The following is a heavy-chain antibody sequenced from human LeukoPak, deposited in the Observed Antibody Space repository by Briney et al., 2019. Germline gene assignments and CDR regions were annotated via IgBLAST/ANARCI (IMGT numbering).Heavy chain of an antibody. CDR3: ARGGQIVGPTCSAP. Sequence: GGSLRLSCAASGFTFSSYVMHWVRQAPGKGLEWVALIWFDGSKKYYADSVKGRFTISRDNSKNTLYLQMNSLRAEDTAVYYCARGGQIVGPTCSAPGGQEPLFPVS. V-gene: IGHV3-30*02. CDR2: IWFDGSKK. J-gene: IGHJ5*02. CDR1: GFTFSSYV. D-gene: IGHD1-26*01.